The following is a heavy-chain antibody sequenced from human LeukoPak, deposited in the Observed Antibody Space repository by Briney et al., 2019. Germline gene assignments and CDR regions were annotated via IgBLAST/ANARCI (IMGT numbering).Heavy chain of an antibody. CDR2: ISSITSYI. V-gene: IGHV3-21*04. J-gene: IGHJ4*02. CDR1: GFTFSSYS. D-gene: IGHD6-19*01. CDR3: ARDQGSSGWYGRYFDY. Sequence: TGGSLRLSCAASGFTFSSYSMNWVRQAPGKGLEWVSSISSITSYIYYADSVKGRFTISRDNSKNTLYLQMNSLRAEDTAVYYCARDQGSSGWYGRYFDYWGQGTLVTVSS.